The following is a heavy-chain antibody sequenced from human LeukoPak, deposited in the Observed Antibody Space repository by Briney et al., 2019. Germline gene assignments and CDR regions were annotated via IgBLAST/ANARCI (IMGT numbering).Heavy chain of an antibody. D-gene: IGHD4-23*01. CDR3: ARASVLPSTVVPNSHFDY. CDR1: GFTFSSYG. CDR2: IWYDGSNK. Sequence: PGGSLRLSCAASGFTFSSYGMHWVRQAPGKGLEWVAVIWYDGSNKYYADSVKGRFTISRDNSKNTLYLQMNSLRAEDTAVYYCARASVLPSTVVPNSHFDYWGQGTLVTVSS. V-gene: IGHV3-33*01. J-gene: IGHJ4*02.